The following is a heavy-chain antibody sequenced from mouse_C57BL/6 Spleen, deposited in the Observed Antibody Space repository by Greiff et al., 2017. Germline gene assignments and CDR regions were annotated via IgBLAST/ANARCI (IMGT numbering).Heavy chain of an antibody. V-gene: IGHV1-42*01. J-gene: IGHJ1*03. Sequence: EVQLQQSGPELVKPGASVKISCKASGYSFTGYYMNWVKQSPEKSLEWIGESNPSTGGTPSNKKFKSKATLTVDKYSSTAYMQLKSLTYEDYAVYYCEREGLNYYGSRGWYFDVWGTGTTVTVSS. CDR3: EREGLNYYGSRGWYFDV. CDR2: SNPSTGGT. D-gene: IGHD1-1*01. CDR1: GYSFTGYY.